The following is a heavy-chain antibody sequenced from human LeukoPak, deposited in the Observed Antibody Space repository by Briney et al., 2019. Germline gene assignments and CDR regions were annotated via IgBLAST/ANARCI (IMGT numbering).Heavy chain of an antibody. CDR2: IIPILGIA. CDR3: ARDILTGRRKHYYYGMDV. Sequence: ASVTVSCKASGGTFSSHAISWVRQAPGQGLEWMGGIIPILGIANYAQKFQGRVTITADKSTSTAYMELSSLRSEDTAVYYCARDILTGRRKHYYYGMDVWGQGTTVTVSS. V-gene: IGHV1-69*10. CDR1: GGTFSSHA. D-gene: IGHD3-9*01. J-gene: IGHJ6*02.